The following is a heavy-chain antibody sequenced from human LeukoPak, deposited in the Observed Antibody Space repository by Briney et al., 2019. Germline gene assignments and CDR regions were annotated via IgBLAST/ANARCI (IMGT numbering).Heavy chain of an antibody. CDR2: ISYDGSNK. Sequence: PGGSLRLSCAASGFTFSSYAMHWVRQAPGKGLEWVAVISYDGSNKYYADSVKGRFTISRDNSKNTLYLQMNSLRAEDTAVYYCARDGAVRGAKGSWFDPWGQGTLVTVSS. J-gene: IGHJ5*02. D-gene: IGHD3-10*01. CDR3: ARDGAVRGAKGSWFDP. CDR1: GFTFSSYA. V-gene: IGHV3-30-3*01.